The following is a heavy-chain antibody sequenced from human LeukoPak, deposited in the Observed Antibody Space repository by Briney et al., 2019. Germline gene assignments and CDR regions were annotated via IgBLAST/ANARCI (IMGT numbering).Heavy chain of an antibody. D-gene: IGHD6-19*01. Sequence: PSETLSLTCTVSDDSITNNFYFWGWIRQPPGTGLEWIGTIYYSGTAYYNPSLKSRVTISLDTSKNQFSLKLTSANAADTAVYYCARHKVAVPQGFDYWGQGTLVTVSS. CDR1: DDSITNNFYF. CDR3: ARHKVAVPQGFDY. J-gene: IGHJ4*02. V-gene: IGHV4-39*01. CDR2: IYYSGTA.